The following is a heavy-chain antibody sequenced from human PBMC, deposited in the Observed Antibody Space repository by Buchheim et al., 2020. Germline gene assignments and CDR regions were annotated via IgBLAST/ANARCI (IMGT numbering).Heavy chain of an antibody. J-gene: IGHJ6*02. CDR2: IVPILGIA. Sequence: QVQLVQSGAEVKKPGSSVKVSCKASGGTFSFYTISWVRQAPGQGLEWMGRIVPILGIANYAQKFQGRVTITADKSTSTAYMELSSLRSEDTAVYYCARDREKISGWTHVSGMDVWGQGTT. CDR3: ARDREKISGWTHVSGMDV. D-gene: IGHD6-19*01. V-gene: IGHV1-69*08. CDR1: GGTFSFYT.